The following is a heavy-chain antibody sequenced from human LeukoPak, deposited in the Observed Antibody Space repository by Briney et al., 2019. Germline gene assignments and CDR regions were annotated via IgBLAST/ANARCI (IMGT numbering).Heavy chain of an antibody. CDR1: GFTFSSYW. CDR3: ARTADSSGYYYDFDY. Sequence: GGSLRLSCAASGFTFSSYWMSWVRQAPGKGLEWVANIKQDGSEKYYVDSVKGRFTISRDNAKNSLSLQMNSLRAKDTAVYYCARTADSSGYYYDFDYWGQGTLVTVSS. V-gene: IGHV3-7*01. CDR2: IKQDGSEK. J-gene: IGHJ4*02. D-gene: IGHD3-22*01.